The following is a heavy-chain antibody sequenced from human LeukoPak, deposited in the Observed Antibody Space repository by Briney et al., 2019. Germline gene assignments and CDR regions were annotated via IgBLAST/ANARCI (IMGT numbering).Heavy chain of an antibody. CDR2: FDPEDGVT. CDR3: ATIGPHYGMDV. V-gene: IGHV1-24*01. CDR1: GYTLTELS. Sequence: ASVKVSCKVSGYTLTELSMHWVRQAPGKGLEWMGGFDPEDGVTIYAQKFQGRVTMTEDTSTDTAYMELSSLRSEATAVYYCATIGPHYGMDVWGKGTTVTVSS. J-gene: IGHJ6*04.